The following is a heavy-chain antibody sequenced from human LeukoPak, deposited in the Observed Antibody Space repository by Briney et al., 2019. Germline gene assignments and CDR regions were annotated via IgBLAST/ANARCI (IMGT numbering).Heavy chain of an antibody. Sequence: SETLSLTCTVSGGSISSGDYYWCWIRQPPGKGLEWIGYIYYSGSTYYNPSLKSRVTISVDTSKNQLSLKLSSVTAADTAVFYCARESYSGRTFDYWGQGTLVTVSS. V-gene: IGHV4-30-4*01. CDR1: GGSISSGDYY. CDR3: ARESYSGRTFDY. CDR2: IYYSGST. D-gene: IGHD1-26*01. J-gene: IGHJ4*02.